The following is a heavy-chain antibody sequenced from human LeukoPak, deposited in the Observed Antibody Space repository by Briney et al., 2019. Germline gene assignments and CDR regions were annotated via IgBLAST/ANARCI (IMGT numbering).Heavy chain of an antibody. CDR3: ARGPYYNPSDAFDL. D-gene: IGHD3-10*01. V-gene: IGHV3-33*01. CDR2: MWTDRSDK. J-gene: IGHJ3*01. CDR1: GFIFRNFA. Sequence: GGSLRLSCAASGFIFRNFAMQWVRQAPGKGLEWVGVMWTDRSDKYYADSVKGRFTISRDNSTNALYLQMNSLRAEDTAVYYCARGPYYNPSDAFDLWRQGTVVTVFS.